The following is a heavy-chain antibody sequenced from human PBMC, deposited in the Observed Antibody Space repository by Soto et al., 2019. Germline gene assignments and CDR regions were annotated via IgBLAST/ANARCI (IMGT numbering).Heavy chain of an antibody. CDR2: ISSTSSTK. Sequence: GGSLRLSCDASGFTFSSHGMTWVRQAPGKGLEWVAFISSTSSTKNYADSMKGRFTISRDNTKNSLYLQMSSLRDEDTAVYYCARRITMVRGPYYYYGMDVWGQGTTVTVSS. CDR1: GFTFSSHG. J-gene: IGHJ6*02. D-gene: IGHD3-10*01. CDR3: ARRITMVRGPYYYYGMDV. V-gene: IGHV3-48*02.